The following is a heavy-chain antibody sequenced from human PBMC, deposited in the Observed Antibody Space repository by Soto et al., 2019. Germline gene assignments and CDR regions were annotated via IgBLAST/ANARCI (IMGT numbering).Heavy chain of an antibody. Sequence: PSETLSLTCTVSGGSMSSGGYSWSWIRQHPGNGLEWIGHIYYSRSTYYNPSLKSRVTISVDTSKNQCPLKLSSVTAEDTAVYYCARDRAVVVTAQQIYYGMDVWGQGIRLTVSS. J-gene: IGHJ6*02. D-gene: IGHD2-21*02. CDR1: GGSMSSGGYS. V-gene: IGHV4-31*03. CDR2: IYYSRST. CDR3: ARDRAVVVTAQQIYYGMDV.